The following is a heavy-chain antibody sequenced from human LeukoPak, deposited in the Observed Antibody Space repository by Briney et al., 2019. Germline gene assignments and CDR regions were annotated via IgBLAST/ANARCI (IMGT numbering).Heavy chain of an antibody. Sequence: GGSLRLSCAASGFPFSSFWMHWVRQAPGKGLVWVSRIKSDGSSTSYAGFVKGRFTISRENAKNSLYLQMNSLRAGDTAVYYCARTPEGSLGMDVWGQGTTVTVSS. V-gene: IGHV3-74*01. CDR3: ARTPEGSLGMDV. D-gene: IGHD2-15*01. CDR1: GFPFSSFW. CDR2: IKSDGSST. J-gene: IGHJ6*02.